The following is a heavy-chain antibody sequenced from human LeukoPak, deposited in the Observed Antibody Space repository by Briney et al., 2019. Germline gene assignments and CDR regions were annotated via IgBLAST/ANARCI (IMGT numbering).Heavy chain of an antibody. CDR2: ISSPGGNT. Sequence: GGSLRLSCSASGFTFSSYAVYWVRQAPGKGLEYVSAISSPGGNTYCADSVKGRFTISRDNSKNTLYLQMSSLRVEDTAVYYCVKDRGGYCTGGNCYSDAFHIWGQGTMVTVSS. V-gene: IGHV3-64D*06. D-gene: IGHD2-15*01. J-gene: IGHJ3*02. CDR3: VKDRGGYCTGGNCYSDAFHI. CDR1: GFTFSSYA.